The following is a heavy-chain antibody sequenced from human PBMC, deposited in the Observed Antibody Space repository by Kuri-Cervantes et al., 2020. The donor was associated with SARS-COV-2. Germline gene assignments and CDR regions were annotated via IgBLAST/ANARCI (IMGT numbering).Heavy chain of an antibody. J-gene: IGHJ3*02. Sequence: ASVKVSCKVSGYTLTELSMHWVRQAPGKGLEWMGGFDPEDGETIYAQKFQGRVTMTEDTSTSTAYMELRSLRSDDTAAYYCAMTYSSGCYVDAFDIWGQGTMVTVSS. CDR3: AMTYSSGCYVDAFDI. V-gene: IGHV1-24*01. CDR2: FDPEDGET. CDR1: GYTLTELS. D-gene: IGHD6-19*01.